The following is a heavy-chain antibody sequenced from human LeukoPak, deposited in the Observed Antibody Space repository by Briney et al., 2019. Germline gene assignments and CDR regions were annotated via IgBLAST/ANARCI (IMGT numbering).Heavy chain of an antibody. V-gene: IGHV3-23*01. CDR2: ISGSGAGT. D-gene: IGHD6-13*01. CDR3: AKLGATGTAY. CDR1: GITFSTYV. Sequence: GGSLRLSCAASGITFSTYVLSWVRQAPGKGLEWVSAISGSGAGTYYADSVKGRFTISRDNPKNTLFLEMNSLRAEDTAVYYCAKLGATGTAYWGQGTLVTVSS. J-gene: IGHJ4*02.